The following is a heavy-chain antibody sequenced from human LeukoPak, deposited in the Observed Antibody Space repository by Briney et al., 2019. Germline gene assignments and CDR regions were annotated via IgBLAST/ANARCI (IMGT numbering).Heavy chain of an antibody. CDR3: AKGISGTCYTGLGF. CDR2: IYGSNNNT. Sequence: GGSLRLSCAASGFTFSSFAMGWVRLAPGKGLQWISCIYGSNNNTYYTDSVTGRFTISRDNSKTTLFLQMNSLRAEDTAVYYCAKGISGTCYTGLGFWGQGTLVTVSS. V-gene: IGHV3-23*05. J-gene: IGHJ4*02. CDR1: GFTFSSFA. D-gene: IGHD2-2*02.